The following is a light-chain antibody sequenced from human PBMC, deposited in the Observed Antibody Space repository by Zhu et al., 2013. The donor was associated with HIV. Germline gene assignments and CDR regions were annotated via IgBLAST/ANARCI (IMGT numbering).Light chain of an antibody. V-gene: IGKV3-20*01. J-gene: IGKJ4*01. CDR3: QQCGSSPLT. Sequence: ENVLTQSPGTLSLSPGERATLSCRANQSVSAGYLAWYRQKPGQAPRLLMYGTSNRATGIPDRFSGSGSGTDFSLTISRVEPEDFAVYYCQQCGSSPLTFGGGTTVEIK. CDR1: QSVSAGY. CDR2: GTS.